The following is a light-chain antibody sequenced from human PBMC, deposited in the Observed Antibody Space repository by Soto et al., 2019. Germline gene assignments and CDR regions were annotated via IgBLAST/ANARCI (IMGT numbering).Light chain of an antibody. CDR2: GNS. CDR1: SSNIGAGYD. V-gene: IGLV1-40*01. CDR3: QSYDSSLSVVV. Sequence: QSVLTQPPSVSGAPGQRVTIPCTGSSSNIGAGYDVHWYHQLPGTAPKLLIYGNSNRPSGVPDRFSGSKSGTSASLAITGLQAEDEADYYCQSYDSSLSVVVFGGGTQLTVL. J-gene: IGLJ2*01.